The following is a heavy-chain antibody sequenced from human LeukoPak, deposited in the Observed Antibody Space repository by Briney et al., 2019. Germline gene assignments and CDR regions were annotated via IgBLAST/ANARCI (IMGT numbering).Heavy chain of an antibody. V-gene: IGHV4-30-4*01. D-gene: IGHD3-3*01. CDR1: GGSISTNDYF. Sequence: SETLSLTCTVSGGSISTNDYFWSWIRQSPEKGLEWIGYIHYSGITKSNPSLESRLTLSVDTSKNQLSLRLTSVTAADTAVYYCARALRTITIFGVADDAFDIWGQGTMVTVSS. CDR3: ARALRTITIFGVADDAFDI. CDR2: IHYSGIT. J-gene: IGHJ3*02.